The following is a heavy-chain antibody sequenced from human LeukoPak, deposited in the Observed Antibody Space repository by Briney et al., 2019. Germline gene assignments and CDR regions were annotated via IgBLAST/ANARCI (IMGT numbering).Heavy chain of an antibody. J-gene: IGHJ4*02. CDR2: INPNSGGT. V-gene: IGHV1-2*02. D-gene: IGHD5-18*01. Sequence: ASVKVSCKASGYTFTGYYMHWVRQAPGQGLEWVGWINPNSGGTNYAQKFQGRVTMTRGTSISTAYMELSRLRSDDTAVYYCASSEGYSYGYGYWGQGTLVTVSS. CDR1: GYTFTGYY. CDR3: ASSEGYSYGYGY.